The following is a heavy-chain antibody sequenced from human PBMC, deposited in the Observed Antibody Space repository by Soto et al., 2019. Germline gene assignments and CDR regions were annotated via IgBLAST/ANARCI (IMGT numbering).Heavy chain of an antibody. CDR2: IKSKADGETT. CDR1: GFTFSNAW. CDR3: TRLPRFDISGYHSPTRDY. J-gene: IGHJ4*01. D-gene: IGHD3-22*01. Sequence: EVQLVESGGGLMKPGGSLRLSCAASGFTFSNAWMNWVRQAPGKGLEWVGRIKSKADGETTDYAAPVKGRFSISRDDSESTLYLEMISLRSEYTAVYYCTRLPRFDISGYHSPTRDYWGHGTLVPVSS. V-gene: IGHV3-15*07.